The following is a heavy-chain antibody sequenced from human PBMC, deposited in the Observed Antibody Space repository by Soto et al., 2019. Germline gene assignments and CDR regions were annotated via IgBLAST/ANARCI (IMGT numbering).Heavy chain of an antibody. Sequence: QVQLVQSGAEVKKPGASVKVSCKASGYTFTSYYMHWVRQAPGQGLEWMGIINPSGGSTSYAQKYQGRVTMTGDTSTSTVYKELSCLRSEVTAVYFCARDDGSFWSGYAPDYWGQGTLVTVSS. CDR2: INPSGGST. V-gene: IGHV1-46*01. J-gene: IGHJ4*02. CDR1: GYTFTSYY. D-gene: IGHD3-3*01. CDR3: ARDDGSFWSGYAPDY.